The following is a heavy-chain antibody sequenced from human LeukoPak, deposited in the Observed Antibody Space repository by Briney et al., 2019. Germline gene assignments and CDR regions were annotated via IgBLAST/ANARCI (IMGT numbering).Heavy chain of an antibody. CDR3: APDPDIVVVPAATQGTWFDY. V-gene: IGHV3-30-3*01. D-gene: IGHD2-2*01. CDR2: ISYDGSNK. Sequence: GGSLRLSCAASGFTFSSYAMHWVRQAPGKGLEWVAVISYDGSNKYYADSVKGRFTISRDNSKNTLYLQMNSLRAEDTAVYYCAPDPDIVVVPAATQGTWFDYWGQGTLVTVSS. J-gene: IGHJ4*02. CDR1: GFTFSSYA.